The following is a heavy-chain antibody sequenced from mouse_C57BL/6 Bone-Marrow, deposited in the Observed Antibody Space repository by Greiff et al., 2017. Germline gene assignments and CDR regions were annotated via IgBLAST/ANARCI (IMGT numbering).Heavy chain of an antibody. Sequence: VQLKESGPGLVQPSQSLSITCTVSGFSLTSYGVHWVRQPPGKGLEWLGVIWSGGSTDYNAAFISRLSISKDNSKSQVFFKMNSLQADDTAIYYCAKTPGDYDAWFAYWGQGTLVTVSA. CDR1: GFSLTSYG. CDR3: AKTPGDYDAWFAY. CDR2: IWSGGST. D-gene: IGHD2-4*01. J-gene: IGHJ3*01. V-gene: IGHV2-4*01.